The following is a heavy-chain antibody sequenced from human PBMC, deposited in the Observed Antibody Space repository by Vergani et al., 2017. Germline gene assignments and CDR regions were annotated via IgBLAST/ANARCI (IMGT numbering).Heavy chain of an antibody. CDR3: ARDRRGAWELLGGVAFDI. CDR2: IYNNGTT. J-gene: IGHJ3*02. CDR1: GDSISGDDYY. Sequence: QVQLQESGPGLVRPSQTLSLICRVSGDSISGDDYYWSWIRQPPGKGLEWIGCIYNNGTTNYNPSLKSRLFITIDTTKNQFSLKVKSVIAADTAVYYCARDRRGAWELLGGVAFDIWGQGTMVIVSA. D-gene: IGHD1-26*01. V-gene: IGHV4-30-4*08.